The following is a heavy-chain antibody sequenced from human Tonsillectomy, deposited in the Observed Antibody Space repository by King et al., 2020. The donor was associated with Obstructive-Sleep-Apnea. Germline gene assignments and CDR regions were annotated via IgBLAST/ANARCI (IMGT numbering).Heavy chain of an antibody. Sequence: VQLVESGGGLVQPGRSLRLSCAASGFTFDDYAMHWVRQAPGKGLYWVSGINWNSDSIGYAYSVKGRLTISRDNAKHSLYLQMNSLSPRDTALYYCAKAPFSSSGSWDYFDYWGQGTLVTVSS. CDR1: GFTFDDYA. CDR3: AKAPFSSSGSWDYFDY. J-gene: IGHJ4*02. CDR2: INWNSDSI. V-gene: IGHV3-9*01. D-gene: IGHD3-22*01.